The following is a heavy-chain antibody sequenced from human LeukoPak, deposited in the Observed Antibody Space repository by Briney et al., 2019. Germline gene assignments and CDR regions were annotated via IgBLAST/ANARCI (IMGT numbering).Heavy chain of an antibody. CDR2: ISSSSSYI. V-gene: IGHV3-21*04. Sequence: PGGSLRLSCAASGFTFSSYSMNWVRQAPGKGLEWVSSISSSSSYIYYADSVKGRFTISRDNAKNSLYLQMNSLRAEDTAVYYCARAHTLRDWYFDLWGRGTLVTVSS. CDR1: GFTFSSYS. J-gene: IGHJ2*01. CDR3: ARAHTLRDWYFDL. D-gene: IGHD2-2*02.